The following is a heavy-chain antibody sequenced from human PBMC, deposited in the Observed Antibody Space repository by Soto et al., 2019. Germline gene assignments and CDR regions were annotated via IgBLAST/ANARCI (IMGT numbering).Heavy chain of an antibody. CDR1: GFTFSSYW. Sequence: EVQLVESGGGLVQPGGSLRLSCAASGFTFSSYWMHWVRQAPGKGLVWVSRINSDGSSTSYADSVKGRFTISRDNAKNRLYLQMNSLRAEDTAVYYCAREGYGDYYYYGMDVWGQGTTVTVSS. CDR2: INSDGSST. J-gene: IGHJ6*02. CDR3: AREGYGDYYYYGMDV. V-gene: IGHV3-74*01. D-gene: IGHD4-17*01.